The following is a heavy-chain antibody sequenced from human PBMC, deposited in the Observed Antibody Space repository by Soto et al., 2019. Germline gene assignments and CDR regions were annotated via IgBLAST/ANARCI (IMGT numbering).Heavy chain of an antibody. D-gene: IGHD6-19*01. Sequence: PGGSLRLSCAASGFTFSTSGMSWVRQAPGKGLEWVSVISSSSTIYYADSVKGRFTISRDNAKNSLYLQMNSLRAEDTAVYYCARDRNIAVAGFYYYYMDVWGKGTTVTVSS. CDR1: GFTFSTSG. V-gene: IGHV3-48*01. J-gene: IGHJ6*03. CDR2: ISSSSTI. CDR3: ARDRNIAVAGFYYYYMDV.